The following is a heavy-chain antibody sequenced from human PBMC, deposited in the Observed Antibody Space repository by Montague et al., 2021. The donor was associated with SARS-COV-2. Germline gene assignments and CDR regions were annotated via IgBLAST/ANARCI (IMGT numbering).Heavy chain of an antibody. D-gene: IGHD6-13*01. Sequence: SLRLSCAASGFKFDDYTMHLVRQVPGKGLQWVSLISWGGTTTHYXESVEGRFTISRDNSTSSLYLQMSSLRNDDTGLYYCAQGIGDSRSFLEFWGQGTLLTVSS. V-gene: IGHV3-43*01. J-gene: IGHJ4*02. CDR2: ISWGGTTT. CDR1: GFKFDDYT. CDR3: AQGIGDSRSFLEF.